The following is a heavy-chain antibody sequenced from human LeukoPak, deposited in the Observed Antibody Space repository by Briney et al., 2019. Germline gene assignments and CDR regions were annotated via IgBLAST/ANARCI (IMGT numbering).Heavy chain of an antibody. CDR3: AGGDILTGSDY. CDR2: IYYSGST. V-gene: IGHV4-59*01. J-gene: IGHJ4*02. D-gene: IGHD3-9*01. CDR1: GGSISSYY. Sequence: PSETLSLTCTVSGGSISSYYWSWIRQPPGKGLEWIGYIYYSGSTNYNPSLKSRVTISVDTSKNQFSLKLSSVTAADTAVYYCAGGDILTGSDYWGQGTLVTVSS.